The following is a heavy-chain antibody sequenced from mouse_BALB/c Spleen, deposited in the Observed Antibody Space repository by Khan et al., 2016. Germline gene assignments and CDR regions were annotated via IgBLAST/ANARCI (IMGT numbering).Heavy chain of an antibody. Sequence: EVQLQESGAELVKPGASVKLSCTTSGFNIKDTYMYWVKQRPEQGLEWIGRIDPANGNTKYDPKFQGKATITADTSSNTAYLQFSSLTSADTAVCYCARGYEAWFAYWGQGTLVTVSA. J-gene: IGHJ3*01. CDR1: GFNIKDTY. D-gene: IGHD2-10*02. CDR2: IDPANGNT. V-gene: IGHV14-3*02. CDR3: ARGYEAWFAY.